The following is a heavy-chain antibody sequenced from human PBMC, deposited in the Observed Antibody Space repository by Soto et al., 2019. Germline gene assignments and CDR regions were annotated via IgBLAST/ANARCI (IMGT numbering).Heavy chain of an antibody. CDR2: IDPSDSYT. V-gene: IGHV5-10-1*01. D-gene: IGHD3-9*01. J-gene: IGHJ4*02. Sequence: PGESLKISCKGSGYSFTSYWISWVRQMPGKGLEWMGRIDPSDSYTNYSPSFQGHVTISADKSISTAYLQWSSLKASDTAMYYCARHEGPLRDFHPLTPNYFDYWGQGTLVTVSS. CDR3: ARHEGPLRDFHPLTPNYFDY. CDR1: GYSFTSYW.